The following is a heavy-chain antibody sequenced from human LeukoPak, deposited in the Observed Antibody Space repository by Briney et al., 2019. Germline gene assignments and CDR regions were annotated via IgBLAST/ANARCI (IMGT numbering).Heavy chain of an antibody. Sequence: ASVKVSCKASGYTFTSFGISWVRQAPGHGLEWMGWISTYNGRTNYAQKLQGRVTMTTDTSTSTAYMELRSLRSDDTAVYYCARDWASHTSPDYRGQGTLVAVSS. CDR1: GYTFTSFG. D-gene: IGHD2-2*01. J-gene: IGHJ4*02. V-gene: IGHV1-18*01. CDR3: ARDWASHTSPDY. CDR2: ISTYNGRT.